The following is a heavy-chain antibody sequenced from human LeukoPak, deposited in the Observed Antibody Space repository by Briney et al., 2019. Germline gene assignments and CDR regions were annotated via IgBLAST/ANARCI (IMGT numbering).Heavy chain of an antibody. V-gene: IGHV4-39*07. Sequence: SETLSLTCTVSGGSISSGGYYWSWIRQHPGKGLEWIGESNHSGSTNYNPSLKSRVTIPVDTSKNQFSLRLSSVTAADTAVYYCARGLYSSGWYDLLYFDYWGQGTLVAVSS. J-gene: IGHJ4*02. CDR2: SNHSGST. CDR1: GGSISSGGYY. D-gene: IGHD6-19*01. CDR3: ARGLYSSGWYDLLYFDY.